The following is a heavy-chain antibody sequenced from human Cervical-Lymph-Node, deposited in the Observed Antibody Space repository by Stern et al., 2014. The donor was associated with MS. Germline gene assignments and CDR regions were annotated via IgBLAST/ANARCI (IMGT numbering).Heavy chain of an antibody. Sequence: VQLEESGGGVVQPGRSLRLSCAASGFTFSSYGMHWVRQAPGKGLEWVAVISYDGSNKYYADSVKGRFTISRDNSKNTLYLQMNSLRAEDTAVYYCAKSSVAAAPGMDVWGQGTTVTVSS. D-gene: IGHD6-25*01. CDR1: GFTFSSYG. CDR3: AKSSVAAAPGMDV. V-gene: IGHV3-30*18. J-gene: IGHJ6*02. CDR2: ISYDGSNK.